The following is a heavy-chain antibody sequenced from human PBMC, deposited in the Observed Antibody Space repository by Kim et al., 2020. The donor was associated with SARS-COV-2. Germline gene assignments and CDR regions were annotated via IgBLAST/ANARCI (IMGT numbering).Heavy chain of an antibody. D-gene: IGHD4-17*01. Sequence: GGSLRLSCAASGFTFSSYAMHWVRQAPGKGLEWVAVISYDGSNKYYADSVKGRFTISRDNSKNTLYLQMNSLRAEDTAVYYCARDPNLDYGDYSYFDYWGQGTLVTVSS. CDR1: GFTFSSYA. CDR3: ARDPNLDYGDYSYFDY. J-gene: IGHJ4*02. CDR2: ISYDGSNK. V-gene: IGHV3-30*04.